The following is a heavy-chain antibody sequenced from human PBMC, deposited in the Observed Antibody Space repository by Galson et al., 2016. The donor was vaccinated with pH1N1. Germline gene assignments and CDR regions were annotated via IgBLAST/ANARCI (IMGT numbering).Heavy chain of an antibody. J-gene: IGHJ6*02. V-gene: IGHV1-69*13. CDR3: ARPGRTETTKEGFAWGYGMDV. CDR1: GGSFAKYA. CDR2: IIPRYGTA. D-gene: IGHD1-1*01. Sequence: SVKVSCKASGGSFAKYAVSWVRQAPGQGLEWMGRIIPRYGTANYAQKLQGRVTMTADEYTTTVYMELNSLISEDTAIYYCARPGRTETTKEGFAWGYGMDVWGQGTTVTVSS.